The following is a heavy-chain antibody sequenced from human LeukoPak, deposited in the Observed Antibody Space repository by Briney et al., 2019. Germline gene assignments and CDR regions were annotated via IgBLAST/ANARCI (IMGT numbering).Heavy chain of an antibody. CDR3: ARRGDYYYGSGSYYTGGWFDP. CDR2: IYHSGST. J-gene: IGHJ5*02. Sequence: PSETLSLTCAVYGGSFSGYYWGWIRQPPGKGLEWIGSIYHSGSTYYNPSLKSRVTMSVDTSRNQFSLKLSSVTAADTAVYYCARRGDYYYGSGSYYTGGWFDPWGQGTLVTVSS. CDR1: GGSFSGYY. V-gene: IGHV4-38-2*01. D-gene: IGHD3-10*01.